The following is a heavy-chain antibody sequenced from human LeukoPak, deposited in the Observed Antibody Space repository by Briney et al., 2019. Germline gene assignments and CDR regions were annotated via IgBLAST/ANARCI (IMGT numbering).Heavy chain of an antibody. J-gene: IGHJ4*02. CDR3: ASVYSSSSWDF. D-gene: IGHD6-19*01. Sequence: GESLKISCKGSGYTFINYWIGWVRQMPGKGLEWMGVIFPADSDTRYSPSFQGQVTISADKSISTAYLQWSSLKASDTAMYFCASVYSSSSWDFWGQGTLVTVAS. CDR1: GYTFINYW. CDR2: IFPADSDT. V-gene: IGHV5-51*01.